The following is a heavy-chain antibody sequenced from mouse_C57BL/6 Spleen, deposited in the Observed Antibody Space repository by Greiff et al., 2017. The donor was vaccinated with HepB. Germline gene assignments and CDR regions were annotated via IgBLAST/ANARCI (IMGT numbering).Heavy chain of an antibody. Sequence: VQLQQSGAELVKPGASVKLSCKASGYTFTSYWMQWVKQRPGQGLEWIGEIDPSDSYTNYNQKFKGKATLTVDTSSSTAYMQLSSLTSEDSAVYYCARWLQGYYAMDYWGQGTSVTVSS. CDR3: ARWLQGYYAMDY. J-gene: IGHJ4*01. V-gene: IGHV1-50*01. CDR2: IDPSDSYT. D-gene: IGHD2-2*01. CDR1: GYTFTSYW.